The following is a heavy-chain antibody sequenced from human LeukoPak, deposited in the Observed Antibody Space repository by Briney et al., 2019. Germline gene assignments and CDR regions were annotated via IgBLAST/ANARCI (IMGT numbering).Heavy chain of an antibody. V-gene: IGHV4-59*01. CDR1: GGSISSYY. CDR3: ARLYSGSYVQI. D-gene: IGHD1-26*01. J-gene: IGHJ3*02. Sequence: PSETLSLTCTVSGGSISSYYWSWIRQPPGKGLEWIGYIYYSRSTNYNPSLKSRVTISVDTSKNQFSLKLSSVTAADTAVYYCARLYSGSYVQIWGQGTMVTVSS. CDR2: IYYSRST.